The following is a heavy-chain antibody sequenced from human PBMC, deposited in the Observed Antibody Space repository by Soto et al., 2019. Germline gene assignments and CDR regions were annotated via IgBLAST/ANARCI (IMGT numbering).Heavy chain of an antibody. D-gene: IGHD2-21*02. CDR1: GYTFSNYG. V-gene: IGHV1-18*01. Sequence: ASVKVSCKASGYTFSNYGINWVRQAPGQGLEWMGWISAYNGHINYAQNFQSRATLTTDTSTSTAYMELRSLRSDDTAVYYCARDRDWNLDYWGQGTLVTVSS. J-gene: IGHJ4*02. CDR3: ARDRDWNLDY. CDR2: ISAYNGHI.